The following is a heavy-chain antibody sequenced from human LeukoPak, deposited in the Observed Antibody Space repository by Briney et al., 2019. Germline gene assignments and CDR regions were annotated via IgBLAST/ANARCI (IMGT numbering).Heavy chain of an antibody. Sequence: SETLSLTCNVSGDSISNSNYFWGWIRQPPGKGLEWIGEINHSGSTNYNPSLKSRVTISVDTSKNQFSLKLSSVTAADTAVYYCARGRGYSGYDSITQKVYYYYYMDVWGKGTTVTVSS. V-gene: IGHV4-39*07. CDR3: ARGRGYSGYDSITQKVYYYYYMDV. D-gene: IGHD5-12*01. CDR1: GDSISNSNYF. J-gene: IGHJ6*03. CDR2: INHSGST.